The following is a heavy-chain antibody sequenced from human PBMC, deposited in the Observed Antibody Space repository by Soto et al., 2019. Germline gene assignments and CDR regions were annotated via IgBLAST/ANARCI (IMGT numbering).Heavy chain of an antibody. J-gene: IGHJ4*02. CDR1: GGTFSSYA. CDR3: ARDLTGTTYGSDY. D-gene: IGHD1-7*01. V-gene: IGHV1-69*13. CDR2: IIPIFGTA. Sequence: ASVKVSCKASGGTFSSYAISWVRQAPGQGLEWMGGIIPIFGTANYAQKFQGRVTITADESTSTAYMELSSLRSEDTAVYYCARDLTGTTYGSDYWGQGTLVTVSS.